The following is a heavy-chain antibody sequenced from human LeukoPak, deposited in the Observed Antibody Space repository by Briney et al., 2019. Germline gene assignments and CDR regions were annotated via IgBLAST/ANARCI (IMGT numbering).Heavy chain of an antibody. CDR2: ITGSGGGT. J-gene: IGHJ4*02. Sequence: GASLRLSCAASGFTFRNYAMSWVRQAPGKGLEWVSAITGSGGGTYYADSVKGRFTISRDDSKNTLYLQMNSLRAEDTAVYYCAKWGDYDVLTGYYDPDYWGQGTLVTVSS. V-gene: IGHV3-23*01. D-gene: IGHD3-9*01. CDR3: AKWGDYDVLTGYYDPDY. CDR1: GFTFRNYA.